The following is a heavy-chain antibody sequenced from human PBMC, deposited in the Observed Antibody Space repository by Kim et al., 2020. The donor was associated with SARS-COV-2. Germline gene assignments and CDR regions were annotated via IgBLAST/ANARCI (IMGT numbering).Heavy chain of an antibody. CDR1: GSSFFDHG. V-gene: IGHV1-18*01. CDR2: ISPYSGET. D-gene: IGHD6-13*01. CDR3: ARDNPATAGSVGWFDP. J-gene: IGHJ5*02. Sequence: ASVKVSCKTSGSSFFDHGINWVRQAPGQGLEWMGWISPYSGETAYAQKFQGRLTMTTDTVMTTAYMELRSLTSDDTAMYYCARDNPATAGSVGWFDPWGHGTLVTVSS.